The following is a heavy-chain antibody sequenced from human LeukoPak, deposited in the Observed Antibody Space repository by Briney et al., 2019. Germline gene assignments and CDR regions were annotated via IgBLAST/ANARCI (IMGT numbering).Heavy chain of an antibody. CDR3: ARQGGSSSPYYYYYMDV. CDR1: GYSISSGYY. CDR2: MYHSGST. J-gene: IGHJ6*03. D-gene: IGHD6-13*01. V-gene: IGHV4-38-2*01. Sequence: PSETLSLTCAVSGYSISSGYYWGWFRQPPGKGLEWIGCMYHSGSTYYNPSLKSRVTISVDTSKNQFSLKLSSVTAEDTAVYYCARQGGSSSPYYYYYMDVWGKGTTVTVSS.